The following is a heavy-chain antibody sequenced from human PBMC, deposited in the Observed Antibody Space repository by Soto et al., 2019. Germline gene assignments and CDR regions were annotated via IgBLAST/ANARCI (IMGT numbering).Heavy chain of an antibody. D-gene: IGHD5-12*01. CDR1: GFTFSGFA. CDR3: AEGGFYDGFDY. Sequence: GGSLRLSCAASGFTFSGFAMSWVRQAPGKGLEWISSITASGDRTYYAASVKGRFTISRDNSRNTQFLQMNSLRAEDTAVYYCAEGGFYDGFDYWGQGTLVTVSS. J-gene: IGHJ4*02. CDR2: ITASGDRT. V-gene: IGHV3-23*01.